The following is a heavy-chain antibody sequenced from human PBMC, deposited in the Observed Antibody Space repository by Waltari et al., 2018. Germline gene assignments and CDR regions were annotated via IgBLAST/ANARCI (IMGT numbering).Heavy chain of an antibody. V-gene: IGHV3-30*09. CDR3: ARNYRVG. CDR2: ISYDSENI. D-gene: IGHD3-16*02. CDR1: GFTFKSYS. J-gene: IGHJ4*02. Sequence: QVNLVESGGGVVQPGRYLTLSSEASGFTFKSYSRHWVRQTPGKGLEWLAAISYDSENIYYADSVKGRFAISRDNSKNIVYLQMNNLKTDDTAVYYCARNYRVGWGQGTLVTVSS.